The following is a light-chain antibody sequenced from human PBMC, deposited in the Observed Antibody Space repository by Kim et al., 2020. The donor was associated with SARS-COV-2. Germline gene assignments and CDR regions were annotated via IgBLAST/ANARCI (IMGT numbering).Light chain of an antibody. V-gene: IGKV1-5*01. CDR2: DAS. Sequence: ASVGDRVTITCRASQSISSWLAWYQQKPGKAPKLLIYDASSLESGVPSRFSGSGSGTEFTLTISSLQPDDFATYYCQQYNTYWGTFGQGTKVDIK. J-gene: IGKJ1*01. CDR1: QSISSW. CDR3: QQYNTYWGT.